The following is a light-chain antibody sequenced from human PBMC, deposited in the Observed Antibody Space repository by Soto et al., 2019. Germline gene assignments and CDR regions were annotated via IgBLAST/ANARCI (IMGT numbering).Light chain of an antibody. CDR2: WAS. CDR3: QQYHSTPGT. CDR1: QSVLYSSNNKNY. Sequence: DIVMTQSPDSLAVSLGERATINCKSSQSVLYSSNNKNYLAWYQQKPGQPPKLLIYWASTRESGVPDRFSGGGSGTDFTLTISSLQAEDVAVYYCQQYHSTPGTFGQGTKVDIK. V-gene: IGKV4-1*01. J-gene: IGKJ1*01.